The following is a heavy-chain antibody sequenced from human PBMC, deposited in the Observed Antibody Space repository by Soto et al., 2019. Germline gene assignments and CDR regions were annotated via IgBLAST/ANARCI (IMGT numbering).Heavy chain of an antibody. CDR1: GFTFSSYG. CDR2: IWYDGSNK. CDR3: ARGASGSAAALDI. Sequence: GRSLRLSCAASGFTFSSYGMHWVRQAPGKGLEWVAVIWYDGSNKYYADSVKGRFTISRDNSKNTVYLQMSSLRAEDTAVYYCARGASGSAAALDIWGQGAMVTVSS. V-gene: IGHV3-33*01. J-gene: IGHJ3*02. D-gene: IGHD1-26*01.